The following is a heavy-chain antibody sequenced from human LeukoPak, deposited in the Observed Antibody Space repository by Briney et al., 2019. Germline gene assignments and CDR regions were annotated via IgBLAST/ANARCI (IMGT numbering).Heavy chain of an antibody. CDR1: GDSISSGDYY. CDR2: IYYSGST. D-gene: IGHD2-15*01. V-gene: IGHV4-30-4*01. J-gene: IGHJ5*02. Sequence: SETLSLTCTVSGDSISSGDYYWSWIRQPPGKGLEWIGYIYYSGSTYYNPSLTSRVTMSVDTSKNQFSLKLSSVSVADTAVYYCARDIKGYCNRPRCSWWFDPWGQGTLVTVSS. CDR3: ARDIKGYCNRPRCSWWFDP.